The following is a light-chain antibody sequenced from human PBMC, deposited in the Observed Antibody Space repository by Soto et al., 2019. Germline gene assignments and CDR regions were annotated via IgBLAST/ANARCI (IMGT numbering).Light chain of an antibody. CDR3: LRCIGRRQI. Sequence: QAVVTQAPSLTVSPGGTVTLTCASSTGAVTSDSYPNWVQQKPGQAPRALIYSTSKSHSWTPARFSGALLGGKAALTLSGVQADDDSDCYRLRCIGRRQIFGGGTKLTVL. CDR2: STS. CDR1: TGAVTSDSY. J-gene: IGLJ2*01. V-gene: IGLV7-43*01.